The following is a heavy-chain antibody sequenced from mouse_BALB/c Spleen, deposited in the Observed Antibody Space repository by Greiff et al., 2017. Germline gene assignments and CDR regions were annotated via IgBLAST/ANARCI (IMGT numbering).Heavy chain of an antibody. CDR1: GYTFTDYN. J-gene: IGHJ2*01. CDR3: AREDYDGSSAFDY. Sequence: VQLKQSGPELVKPGASVKISCKASGYTFTDYNMHWVKQRPEQGLEWIGRIDPANGNTKYDPKFQGKATITADTSSNTAYLQLSSLTSEDTAVYYCAREDYDGSSAFDYWGQGTTLTVSS. V-gene: IGHV14-3*02. CDR2: IDPANGNT. D-gene: IGHD1-1*01.